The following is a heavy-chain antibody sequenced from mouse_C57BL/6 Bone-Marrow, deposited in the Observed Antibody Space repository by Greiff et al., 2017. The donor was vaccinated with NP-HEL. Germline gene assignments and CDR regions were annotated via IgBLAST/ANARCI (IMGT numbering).Heavy chain of an antibody. Sequence: QVQLQQSGAELVKPGASVKISCKASGYAFSSYWMNWVKQRPGKGLEWIGQIYPGDGDTNYNGKFKGKATLTADKSSSTAYMQLSSLTSEDSAVYICARQALWLRYFDYWGQGTTLTVSS. CDR2: IYPGDGDT. CDR1: GYAFSSYW. CDR3: ARQALWLRYFDY. V-gene: IGHV1-80*01. J-gene: IGHJ2*01. D-gene: IGHD2-2*01.